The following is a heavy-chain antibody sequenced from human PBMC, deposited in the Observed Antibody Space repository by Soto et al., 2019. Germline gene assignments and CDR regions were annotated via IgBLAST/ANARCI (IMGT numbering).Heavy chain of an antibody. Sequence: QVQLVESGGGVVQPGRSLRLSCAASGFTFNNYGMHWVRQAPGKGLEWVAAISNDGSDKYYEDSVKGRLTISRDNSKNTVYLQMNSLRADDSAVYYCAKDQGIAASHGIDWGQGTMVTVSS. D-gene: IGHD6-13*01. CDR3: AKDQGIAASHGID. CDR1: GFTFNNYG. J-gene: IGHJ3*01. V-gene: IGHV3-30*18. CDR2: ISNDGSDK.